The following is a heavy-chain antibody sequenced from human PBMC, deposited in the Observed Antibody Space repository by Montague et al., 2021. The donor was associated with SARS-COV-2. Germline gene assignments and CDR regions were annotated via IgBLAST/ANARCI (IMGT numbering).Heavy chain of an antibody. CDR1: GGSVSSRSYY. J-gene: IGHJ6*02. Sequence: SETLSLTCTVSGGSVSSRSYYWSWILQPPGKGLEWIWYIYYSGSTNYNPSLKSRVTISVDTAKNQFSLKLSSVTAADTAVYYCATSLSGGYYDILSGYYSGYYYGMGVWGQGTTVTVSS. CDR2: IYYSGST. CDR3: ATSLSGGYYDILSGYYSGYYYGMGV. V-gene: IGHV4-61*01. D-gene: IGHD3-9*01.